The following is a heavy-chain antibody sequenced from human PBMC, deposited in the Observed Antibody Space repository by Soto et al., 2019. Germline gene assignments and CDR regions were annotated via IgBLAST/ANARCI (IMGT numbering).Heavy chain of an antibody. CDR3: ARGYCSGGSCYAGEGDDAFDI. CDR2: TYYRSKWYN. Sequence: SQTLSLTCAISGDSVSSNSAASNLIRQSPSRGLEWLGRTYYRSKWYNDYAVSVKSRITINPDTSKNQFSLQLNSVTPEDTAVYYCARGYCSGGSCYAGEGDDAFDIWGQGTMVTVSS. V-gene: IGHV6-1*01. CDR1: GDSVSSNSAA. D-gene: IGHD2-15*01. J-gene: IGHJ3*02.